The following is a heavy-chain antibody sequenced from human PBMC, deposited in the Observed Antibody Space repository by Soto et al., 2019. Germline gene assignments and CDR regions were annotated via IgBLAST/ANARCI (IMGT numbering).Heavy chain of an antibody. CDR3: AKDWDYDSSGDFDY. V-gene: IGHV3-9*01. Sequence: EVQLVESGGGLVQPGRSLRLSCAASGFTFDDYAMHWVRQAPGKGLGWVSGISWNSGSIGYADSVKGRFTISRDNAKSSLYLQMNSLRAEDTALYYCAKDWDYDSSGDFDYWGQGTLVTVSS. D-gene: IGHD3-22*01. CDR2: ISWNSGSI. CDR1: GFTFDDYA. J-gene: IGHJ4*02.